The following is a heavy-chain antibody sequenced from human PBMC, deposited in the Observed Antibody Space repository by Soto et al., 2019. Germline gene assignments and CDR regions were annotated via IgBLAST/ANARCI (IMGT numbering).Heavy chain of an antibody. CDR2: INHGGTT. D-gene: IGHD3-10*01. Sequence: QVQLQQWGAGLLKPSETLSLSCAVSGGSLRGYNWNWIRQSPGKGLEWIGEINHGGTTNYNPSLNSRVIISVATSKNQFSLKLNSVSAADTAVYFCARGGAQAFRGLGTYHFGYGMDVWGQGIAVTVSS. CDR1: GGSLRGYN. J-gene: IGHJ6*02. CDR3: ARGGAQAFRGLGTYHFGYGMDV. V-gene: IGHV4-34*02.